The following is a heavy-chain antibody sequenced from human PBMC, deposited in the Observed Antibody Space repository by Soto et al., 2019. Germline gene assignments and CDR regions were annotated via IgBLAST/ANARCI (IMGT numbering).Heavy chain of an antibody. Sequence: ASETLSLTCTVSGGSISSYYWSWIRQPPGKGLEWIGYIYYSGSTNYNPSLKSRVTISVDTSKNQFSLKLSSVTAADTAVYYCASGTGYYYGSGSYPSWGQGTLVTVSS. V-gene: IGHV4-59*01. D-gene: IGHD3-10*01. J-gene: IGHJ5*02. CDR1: GGSISSYY. CDR2: IYYSGST. CDR3: ASGTGYYYGSGSYPS.